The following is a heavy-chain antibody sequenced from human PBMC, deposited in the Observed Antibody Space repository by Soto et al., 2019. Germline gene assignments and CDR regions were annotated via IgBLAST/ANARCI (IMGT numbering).Heavy chain of an antibody. CDR2: ISAYNGNT. V-gene: IGHV1-18*01. D-gene: IGHD6-19*01. CDR1: GYTFTSYG. J-gene: IGHJ5*02. Sequence: ASVKVSCKASGYTFTSYGISWVRQAPGQGLEWMGWISAYNGNTNYAQKLQGRVTMTTDTSTSTAYMELRSLRSDDTAVYYCARVVAVAGTDWFDPWGQGTLVTVSS. CDR3: ARVVAVAGTDWFDP.